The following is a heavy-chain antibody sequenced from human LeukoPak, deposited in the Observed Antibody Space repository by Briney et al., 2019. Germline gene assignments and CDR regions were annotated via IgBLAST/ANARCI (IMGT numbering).Heavy chain of an antibody. J-gene: IGHJ4*02. Sequence: SETLSLTCTVSGGSISNYYWTFIRQPAGKGLEWIGRIYTSGHTNYSPALRSRVTMSIDTSKDQFSLKLNSVTAADTAVYFCARESSTCPYYFDYWGQGALVTVSS. CDR3: ARESSTCPYYFDY. CDR2: IYTSGHT. D-gene: IGHD6-13*01. V-gene: IGHV4-4*07. CDR1: GGSISNYY.